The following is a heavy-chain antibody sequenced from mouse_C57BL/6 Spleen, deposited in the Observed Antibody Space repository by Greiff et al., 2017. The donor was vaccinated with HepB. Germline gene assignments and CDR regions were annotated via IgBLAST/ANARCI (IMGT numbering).Heavy chain of an antibody. CDR1: GYTFTDYN. D-gene: IGHD5-2*01. CDR2: INPNNGGT. CDR3: ARENTGPIDY. Sequence: EVQLQQSGPELVKPGASVKMSCKASGYTFTDYNMHWVKQSHGKSLEWIGYINPNNGGTSYNQKFKGKATLTVNKSSSTAYMELRSLTSEESAVYYCARENTGPIDYWGQGTTLTVSS. V-gene: IGHV1-22*01. J-gene: IGHJ2*01.